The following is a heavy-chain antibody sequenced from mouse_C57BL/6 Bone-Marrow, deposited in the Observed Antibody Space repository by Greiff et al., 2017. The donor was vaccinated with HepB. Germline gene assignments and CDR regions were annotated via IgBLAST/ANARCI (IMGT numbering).Heavy chain of an antibody. V-gene: IGHV1-59*01. Sequence: VQLQQPGAELVRPGTSVKLSCKASGYTFTSYWMHWVKQRPGQGLEWIGVIDPSDSYTNYNQKFKGKATLTVDTSSSTAYMQLSSLTSEDSAVYYCAVSYYGSRGDFDDWGQGTTLTVSS. CDR3: AVSYYGSRGDFDD. J-gene: IGHJ2*01. CDR2: IDPSDSYT. D-gene: IGHD1-1*01. CDR1: GYTFTSYW.